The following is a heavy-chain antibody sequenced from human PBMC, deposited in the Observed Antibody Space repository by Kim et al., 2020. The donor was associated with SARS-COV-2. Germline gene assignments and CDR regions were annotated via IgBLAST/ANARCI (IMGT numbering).Heavy chain of an antibody. V-gene: IGHV4-39*01. Sequence: SETLSLICTVSGGSISSSSYYWGWIRQPPGKGLEWIGSIYYSGSTYYNPSLKSRVTISVDTSKNQFSLKLSSVTAADTAVYYCARHSSLWLQSSYYFDY. CDR3: ARHSSLWLQSSYYFDY. CDR2: IYYSGST. J-gene: IGHJ4*01. D-gene: IGHD5-12*01. CDR1: GGSISSSSYY.